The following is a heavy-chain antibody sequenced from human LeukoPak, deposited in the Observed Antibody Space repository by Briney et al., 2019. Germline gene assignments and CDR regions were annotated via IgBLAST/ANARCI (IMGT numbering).Heavy chain of an antibody. Sequence: ASVKVSCKVSGYTLTELSMHWVRQAPGKGLEWRGGFDPEDGETIYSQKFQGRVTMTEDTSTDTAYMELSSLRSEDTAVYYCASYYGSALAFDYWGQGTLVTVSS. J-gene: IGHJ4*02. CDR1: GYTLTELS. CDR3: ASYYGSALAFDY. V-gene: IGHV1-24*01. D-gene: IGHD3-10*01. CDR2: FDPEDGET.